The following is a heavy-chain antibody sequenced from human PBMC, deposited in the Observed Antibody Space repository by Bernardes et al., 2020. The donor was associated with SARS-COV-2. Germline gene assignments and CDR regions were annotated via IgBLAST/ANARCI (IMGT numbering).Heavy chain of an antibody. CDR1: GFTFSNYE. J-gene: IGHJ4*02. CDR3: ARASPPFYYDDSGPFDY. Sequence: GGYLRLSCAASGFTFSNYEMNWARQTPGKGLEWVSYISSSGSTIYYADSVKGRFTISRDNAKNSLYLQMNSLRAEDTAVYYCARASPPFYYDDSGPFDYWGQGTLVTVSS. D-gene: IGHD3-22*01. CDR2: ISSSGSTI. V-gene: IGHV3-48*03.